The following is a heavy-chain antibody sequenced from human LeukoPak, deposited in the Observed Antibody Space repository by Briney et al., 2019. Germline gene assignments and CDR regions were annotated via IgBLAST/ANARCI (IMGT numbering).Heavy chain of an antibody. D-gene: IGHD1-1*01. V-gene: IGHV5-51*01. Sequence: GEALKISCKGSGYSFTNYWIAWVRQTPGIGLEWLGSIYPSDSDARYSPASQGQVPITAAKSNSTAYLQWSSLNASDTAIYYCARSRTTGSRWFDPWGQGTLVTVSS. J-gene: IGHJ5*02. CDR3: ARSRTTGSRWFDP. CDR2: IYPSDSDA. CDR1: GYSFTNYW.